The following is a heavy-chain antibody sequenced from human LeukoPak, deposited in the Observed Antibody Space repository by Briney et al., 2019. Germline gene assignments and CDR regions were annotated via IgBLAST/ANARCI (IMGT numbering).Heavy chain of an antibody. V-gene: IGHV4-34*01. CDR1: GGSFSGYY. CDR2: INHSGST. Sequence: PSETLSLTCAVYGGSFSGYYWSWIRQPPGKGLEWIGEINHSGSTNYNPSLKSRVTISVDTSKNQFSLKLSSVTAADTAVYYCARSRGMRHDYSNYFSGLCVDYWGQGTLVTVSS. D-gene: IGHD4-11*01. J-gene: IGHJ4*02. CDR3: ARSRGMRHDYSNYFSGLCVDY.